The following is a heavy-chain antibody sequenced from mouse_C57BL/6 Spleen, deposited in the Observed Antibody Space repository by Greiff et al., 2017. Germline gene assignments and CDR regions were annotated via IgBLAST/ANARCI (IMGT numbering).Heavy chain of an antibody. CDR3: ARRSGYYYFDY. D-gene: IGHD2-3*01. Sequence: VTLKESGPGILQSSQTLSLTCSFSGFSLSTSGMGVSWLRPPSGQGLEWLTHSYWDDDKRYNPSLKSRHTISKDTSRNQIFLRITSVDTADTATCYCARRSGYYYFDYWGQGTTLTVSS. CDR1: GFSLSTSGMG. CDR2: SYWDDDK. J-gene: IGHJ2*01. V-gene: IGHV8-12*01.